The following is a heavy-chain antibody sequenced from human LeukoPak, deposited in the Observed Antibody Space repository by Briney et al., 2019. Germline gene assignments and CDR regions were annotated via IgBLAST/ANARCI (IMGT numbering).Heavy chain of an antibody. V-gene: IGHV3-23*01. J-gene: IGHJ4*02. Sequence: PGGSLRLSCAASGCALRHFAMTWVRQAPGKGLEWVSSIASDGDTFYAGSVKGRFTISRDISTNTLHLQMNSLRADDTAIYFCANEAHRHLDLHNWGQGTLVTVST. CDR1: GCALRHFA. CDR3: ANEAHRHLDLHN. CDR2: IASDGDT.